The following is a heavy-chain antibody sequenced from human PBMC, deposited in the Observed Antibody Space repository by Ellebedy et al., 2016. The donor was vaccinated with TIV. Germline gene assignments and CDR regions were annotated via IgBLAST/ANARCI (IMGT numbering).Heavy chain of an antibody. Sequence: GGSLRLXXKGSGYMFTSYWIGWVRQMPGKGLEWMAIIYPGDSDTRYSPSFQGQVTVSADKSINTAYLQWSSLKASDTAMYYCARLRWAVRGRDAFDIWGQGTMVTVSS. D-gene: IGHD3-10*01. CDR3: ARLRWAVRGRDAFDI. CDR1: GYMFTSYW. J-gene: IGHJ3*02. CDR2: IYPGDSDT. V-gene: IGHV5-51*01.